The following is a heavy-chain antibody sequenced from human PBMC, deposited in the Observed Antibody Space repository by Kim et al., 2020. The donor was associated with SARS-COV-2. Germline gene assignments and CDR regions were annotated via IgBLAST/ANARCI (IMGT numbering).Heavy chain of an antibody. D-gene: IGHD4-17*01. V-gene: IGHV1-8*01. CDR2: SGNT. CDR3: AMDYGDYG. J-gene: IGHJ4*02. Sequence: SGNTGYAQKFQGRVTMTRNTSISTAYMELSSLRSEDTAVYYCAMDYGDYGWGQGTLVTVSS.